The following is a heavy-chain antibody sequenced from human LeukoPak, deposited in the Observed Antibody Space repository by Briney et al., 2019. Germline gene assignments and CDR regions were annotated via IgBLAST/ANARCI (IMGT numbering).Heavy chain of an antibody. CDR2: IYYMSNWYN. D-gene: IGHD3-10*01. CDR3: ARELLEKRPMGFDY. CDR1: GDSVSSNTAA. Sequence: SQTLSLTCAISGDSVSSNTAAWNWIRQSPSRGLEWPGRIYYMSNWYNEYAASVKSRITINPDTSKNQFSQQLNSVTPEDTAVYYCARELLEKRPMGFDYWGQGTLVTVSS. J-gene: IGHJ4*02. V-gene: IGHV6-1*01.